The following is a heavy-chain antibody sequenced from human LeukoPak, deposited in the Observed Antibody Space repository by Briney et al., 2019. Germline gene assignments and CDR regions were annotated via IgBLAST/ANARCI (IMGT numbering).Heavy chain of an antibody. CDR2: INHSGST. D-gene: IGHD3-22*01. V-gene: IGHV4-34*01. CDR3: ARRLLPSYYYDSSGYYYGYYFDY. CDR1: GGSFSGYY. J-gene: IGHJ4*02. Sequence: PSETLSLTCAVYGGSFSGYYWSWIRQPPGKGLEWIGEINHSGSTNYNPSLKSRVTISVDTSKNQFSLKLSSVTAADTAVYYCARRLLPSYYYDSSGYYYGYYFDYWGQGTLVTVSS.